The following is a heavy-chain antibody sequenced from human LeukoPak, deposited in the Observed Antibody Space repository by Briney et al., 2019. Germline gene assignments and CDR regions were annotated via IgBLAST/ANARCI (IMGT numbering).Heavy chain of an antibody. D-gene: IGHD1-26*01. CDR1: GFTFSTYW. V-gene: IGHV3-7*01. Sequence: PGGSLRLSCAASGFTFSTYWMSWVRQAAGKGLEWVANIKQDGSGKYYVDSVKGRFTISRDNAKNSLYLQMNSLRAEDTAVYYCAREYSGSYFDYWGQGILVTVSS. CDR3: AREYSGSYFDY. CDR2: IKQDGSGK. J-gene: IGHJ4*02.